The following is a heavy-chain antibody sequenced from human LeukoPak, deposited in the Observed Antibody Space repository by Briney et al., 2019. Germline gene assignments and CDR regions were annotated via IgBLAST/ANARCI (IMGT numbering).Heavy chain of an antibody. CDR1: GGSIGTYY. D-gene: IGHD3-16*02. V-gene: IGHV4-59*08. J-gene: IGHJ6*03. CDR2: IYVTGST. CDR3: ARHIGGGIEDMDV. Sequence: SETLSLTCIVSGGSIGTYYWSWIRQSPGKGLEWIGYIYVTGSTRYNPSLQSRVTISVDTSRNQFFLKMSSVTAADTAVYYCARHIGGGIEDMDVWGTGTKVTVSS.